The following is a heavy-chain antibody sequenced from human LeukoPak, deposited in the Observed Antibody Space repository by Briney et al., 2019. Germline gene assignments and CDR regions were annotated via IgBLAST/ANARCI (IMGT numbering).Heavy chain of an antibody. CDR3: ARDRVSGYYDSSGYYNLFGYFDY. V-gene: IGHV1-18*01. CDR1: GYTFTSYD. J-gene: IGHJ4*02. CDR2: ISAYNGNT. D-gene: IGHD3-22*01. Sequence: ASVKVSCKASGYTFTSYDINWVRQATGQGLEWMGWISAYNGNTNYAQKLQGRVTMTTDTSTSTAYMELRSLRSDDTAVYYCARDRVSGYYDSSGYYNLFGYFDYWGQGTLVTVSS.